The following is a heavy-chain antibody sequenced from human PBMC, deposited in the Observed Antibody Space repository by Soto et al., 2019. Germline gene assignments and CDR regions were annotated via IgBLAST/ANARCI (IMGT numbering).Heavy chain of an antibody. Sequence: SETLSLTCTVSGGSISSGDYYWSWIRQPPGKGLEWIGYIYYSGSTYYNPSLKSRVTISVDTSKNQFSLKLSSVTAADTAVYYCATRYCSSTSCHGLYGMDVWGQGTTVTVSS. CDR2: IYYSGST. CDR3: ATRYCSSTSCHGLYGMDV. D-gene: IGHD2-2*01. V-gene: IGHV4-30-4*01. J-gene: IGHJ6*02. CDR1: GGSISSGDYY.